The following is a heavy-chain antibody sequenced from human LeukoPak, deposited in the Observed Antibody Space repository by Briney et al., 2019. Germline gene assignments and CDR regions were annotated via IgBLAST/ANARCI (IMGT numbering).Heavy chain of an antibody. J-gene: IGHJ4*02. CDR3: ARGDGYNLKGYYFDY. CDR2: ISSSSGYI. Sequence: GGSLRLSCAASGFTFSGCSMNWVRQAPGKGLEWVSSISSSSGYIYHADSVKGRFTISRDNAKNSLYLQMNSLRAEDTAVYYCARGDGYNLKGYYFDYWGQGTLVTVSS. CDR1: GFTFSGCS. D-gene: IGHD5-24*01. V-gene: IGHV3-21*01.